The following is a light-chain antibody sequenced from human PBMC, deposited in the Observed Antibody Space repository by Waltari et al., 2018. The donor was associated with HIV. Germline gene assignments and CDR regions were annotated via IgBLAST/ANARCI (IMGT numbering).Light chain of an antibody. J-gene: IGLJ2*01. CDR1: SSNIGAGYD. Sequence: QSVLTQPPSVSGAPGQRVTISCTGSSSNIGAGYDVHWYQQVPGTAPRPLIYGNTIRPSGVPDRFSASKSGTSASLAITGLQAEDEAGYYCQSYDSSLSGYVVFGGGTKLTVL. CDR3: QSYDSSLSGYVV. V-gene: IGLV1-40*01. CDR2: GNT.